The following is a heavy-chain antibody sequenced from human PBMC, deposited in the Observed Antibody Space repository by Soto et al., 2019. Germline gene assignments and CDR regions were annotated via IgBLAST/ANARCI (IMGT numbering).Heavy chain of an antibody. CDR2: INAGNGNT. CDR3: ARGGGRYFDWLSQNSWFDP. J-gene: IGHJ5*02. D-gene: IGHD3-9*01. Sequence: QVQLVQSGAEVKKPGASVKVSCKASGYTFTSYAMHWVRQAPGQRLEWMGWINAGNGNTKYSQKFQGRVTITRDTSASTAYMELSSLRSEDTAVYYCARGGGRYFDWLSQNSWFDPWGQGTLVTVSS. V-gene: IGHV1-3*01. CDR1: GYTFTSYA.